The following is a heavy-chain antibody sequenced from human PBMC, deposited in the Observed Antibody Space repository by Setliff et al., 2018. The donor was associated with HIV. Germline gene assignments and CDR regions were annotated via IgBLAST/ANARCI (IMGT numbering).Heavy chain of an antibody. CDR2: INGGGTTI. CDR1: GFTFSSYS. J-gene: IGHJ4*02. Sequence: PSETLSLSCAASGFTFSSYSMNWVRQAPGKGLEGVSSINGGGTTIYYADSVKGRFTISRDNAKNSVYLQIDSLRVEDTAVYYCARGTSGSGWYGDYWGQGTLVTVSS. V-gene: IGHV3-48*01. CDR3: ARGTSGSGWYGDY. D-gene: IGHD6-19*01.